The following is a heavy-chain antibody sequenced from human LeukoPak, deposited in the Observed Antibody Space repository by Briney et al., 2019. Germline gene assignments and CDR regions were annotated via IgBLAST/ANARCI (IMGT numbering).Heavy chain of an antibody. Sequence: SETLSLTCTVSGGSISSGDYYWSWIRQPPGKGLEWIGYIYYSGSTYYNPSLKSRVTISVDTSKNQFSLKLSSVTAADTAVYYCARGAFDCSSTSCCLYYYYMDVWGKGTTVTVSS. CDR3: ARGAFDCSSTSCCLYYYYMDV. CDR1: GGSISSGDYY. J-gene: IGHJ6*03. D-gene: IGHD2-2*01. CDR2: IYYSGST. V-gene: IGHV4-30-4*08.